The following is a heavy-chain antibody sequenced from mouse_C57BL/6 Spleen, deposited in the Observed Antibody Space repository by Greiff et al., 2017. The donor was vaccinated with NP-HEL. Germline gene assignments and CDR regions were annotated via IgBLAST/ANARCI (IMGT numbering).Heavy chain of an antibody. J-gene: IGHJ3*01. CDR2: IDPENGDT. CDR1: GFNIKDDY. Sequence: EVQLQQSGAELVRPGASVKLSCTASGFNIKDDYMHWVKQRPEQGLEWIGWIDPENGDTEYASKFQGKATITADTSSNTAYLQLSSLTSEDTAVYYWTTRAWLAYWGQGTLVTVSA. CDR3: TTRAWLAY. V-gene: IGHV14-4*01.